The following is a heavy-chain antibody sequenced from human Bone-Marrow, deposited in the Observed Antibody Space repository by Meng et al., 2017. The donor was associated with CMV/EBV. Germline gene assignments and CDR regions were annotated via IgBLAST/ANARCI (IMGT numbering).Heavy chain of an antibody. CDR2: ISWNSGSI. J-gene: IGHJ3*02. CDR3: AKDTNYYGSGEGFDAFDI. D-gene: IGHD3-10*01. V-gene: IGHV3-9*01. Sequence: GGSLRLSCAASGFTFDDYAMHWVRQAPGKGLEWVSGISWNSGSIGYADSVKGRFTISRDNAKNSLYLQMNSLRAEDTALYYCAKDTNYYGSGEGFDAFDIWGQGTMVTVSS. CDR1: GFTFDDYA.